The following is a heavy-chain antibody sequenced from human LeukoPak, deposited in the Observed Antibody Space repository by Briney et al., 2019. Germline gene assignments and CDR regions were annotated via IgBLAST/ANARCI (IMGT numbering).Heavy chain of an antibody. D-gene: IGHD6-6*01. CDR3: ARGPNSNWSGLDF. CDR2: ISPTGSTT. J-gene: IGHJ4*02. V-gene: IGHV3-74*01. Sequence: PGGSLRLSCIASGFSFSGHWMHWARQLPGKGLVWVSRISPTGSTTSYADSVKGRFTVSRDNAKNTHYLQVNNLRAEDTAVYYCARGPNSNWSGLDFWGQGTLLTVSS. CDR1: GFSFSGHW.